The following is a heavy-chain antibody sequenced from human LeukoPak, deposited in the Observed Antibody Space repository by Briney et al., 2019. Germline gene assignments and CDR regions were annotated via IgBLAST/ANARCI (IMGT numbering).Heavy chain of an antibody. CDR2: IYYSGST. CDR1: GGSISSSSYY. CDR3: ARSIVVVVAATRWFDP. J-gene: IGHJ5*02. Sequence: SETLSLTCTVSGGSISSSSYYWGWIRQPPGKGLEWIGSIYYSGSTYYNPSLKSRVTISVDTSKNQFSLKLSSVTAADTAVYYCARSIVVVVAATRWFDPWGQGTLVTVPS. V-gene: IGHV4-39*01. D-gene: IGHD2-15*01.